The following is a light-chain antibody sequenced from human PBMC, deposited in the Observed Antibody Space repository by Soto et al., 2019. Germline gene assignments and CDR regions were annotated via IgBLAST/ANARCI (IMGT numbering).Light chain of an antibody. CDR3: QQLNSFPIT. CDR2: AAS. J-gene: IGKJ5*01. Sequence: DIQMTQSPSALSASVGDGVTITCRASQAISSYLAWYQQKPGRAPKLLIYAASTLQSGVPSRFSGSGSGTEFTLTITSLQPEDFATYYCQQLNSFPITFGQGTRLEI. CDR1: QAISSY. V-gene: IGKV1-9*01.